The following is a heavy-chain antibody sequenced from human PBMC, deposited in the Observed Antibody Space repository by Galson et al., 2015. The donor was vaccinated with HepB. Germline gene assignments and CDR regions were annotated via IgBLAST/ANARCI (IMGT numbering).Heavy chain of an antibody. CDR1: GFTFSSYA. D-gene: IGHD3-10*01. CDR2: ISYDGSNK. Sequence: SLRLSCAASGFTFSSYAMHWVRQAPGKGLEWVAVISYDGSNKYYADSVKGRFTISRDNSKNTLYLQMNSLRAEDTAVYYCARVYVERGSGSYTRYPFDYWGQGTLVTVSS. V-gene: IGHV3-30*04. CDR3: ARVYVERGSGSYTRYPFDY. J-gene: IGHJ4*02.